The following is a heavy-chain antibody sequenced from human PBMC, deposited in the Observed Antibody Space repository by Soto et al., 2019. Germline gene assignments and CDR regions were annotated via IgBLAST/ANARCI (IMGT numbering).Heavy chain of an antibody. V-gene: IGHV1-2*02. J-gene: IGHJ4*02. D-gene: IGHD6-19*01. CDR3: ARGQGSGWYEDLDY. Sequence: QVQLVQSGAEVKKPGASVKVSCKASRYTFIAYHMHWVRQAPGQGLEWMGWINPNSGGTNYAQKFQGRVTMTRDTSISTAYMELSGLSSDATAVYYCARGQGSGWYEDLDYWGQGTLVTVSS. CDR1: RYTFIAYH. CDR2: INPNSGGT.